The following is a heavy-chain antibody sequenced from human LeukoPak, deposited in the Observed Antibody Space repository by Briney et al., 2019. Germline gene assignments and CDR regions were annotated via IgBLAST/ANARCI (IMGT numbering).Heavy chain of an antibody. CDR2: IYYSGST. J-gene: IGHJ4*02. Sequence: PSETLSLTCTVSGGSISSYFWSWIRQPPGKGLEWIRYIYYSGSTHYNPSLMSRVNISVDTSQNQFSLRLSSVTAADTAVYYCARHSGLGVVSPYFDYWGQGTLVTVSS. D-gene: IGHD2-21*01. CDR3: ARHSGLGVVSPYFDY. V-gene: IGHV4-59*08. CDR1: GGSISSYF.